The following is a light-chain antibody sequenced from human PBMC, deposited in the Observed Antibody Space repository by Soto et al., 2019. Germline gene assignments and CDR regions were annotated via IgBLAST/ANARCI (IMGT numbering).Light chain of an antibody. V-gene: IGKV3-20*01. CDR1: QIVSTTY. CDR3: QQYDTSPRT. J-gene: IGKJ1*01. Sequence: EIVLTQSPGTLSLSPGERATLSCRASQIVSTTYLALYQQKPGQAPRLPIYAASTRATGIPDRFSGSGSGTDFTLTISRLEPEDFAVYYCQQYDTSPRTFGQGTKVDIK. CDR2: AAS.